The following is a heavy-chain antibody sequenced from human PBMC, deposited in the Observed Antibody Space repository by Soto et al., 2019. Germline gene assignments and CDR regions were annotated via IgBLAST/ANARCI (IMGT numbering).Heavy chain of an antibody. CDR1: GYTFTSYG. D-gene: IGHD3-10*01. Sequence: ASVKVSCKASGYTFTSYGISWVRQAPGQGLEWMGWISAYNGNTNYAQKLQGRVTMTTDTSTSTAYMELRSLRSDDTAVYYCARDLYSILWIGELLGNWFDPWGQGTLVTVSS. V-gene: IGHV1-18*01. J-gene: IGHJ5*02. CDR2: ISAYNGNT. CDR3: ARDLYSILWIGELLGNWFDP.